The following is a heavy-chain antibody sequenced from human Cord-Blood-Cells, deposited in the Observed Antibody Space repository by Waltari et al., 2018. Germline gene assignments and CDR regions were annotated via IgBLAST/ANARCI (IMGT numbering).Heavy chain of an antibody. D-gene: IGHD6-13*01. V-gene: IGHV5-51*01. CDR1: GYSFTSYW. CDR3: ATASGIAAAGVAFDY. J-gene: IGHJ4*02. CDR2: IYPGDSDT. Sequence: EVQLVQSGAEVKKPGESLTISCKGSGYSFTSYWIGWVRQLPGKGLEWMGIIYPGDSDTSYSPSFQGQVTISADKSISTAYLQWSSLKASDTAMYYCATASGIAAAGVAFDYWGQGTLVTVSS.